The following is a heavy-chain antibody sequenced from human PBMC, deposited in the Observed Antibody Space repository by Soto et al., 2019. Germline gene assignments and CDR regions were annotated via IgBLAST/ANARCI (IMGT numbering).Heavy chain of an antibody. CDR1: GFTFSSYG. D-gene: IGHD3-3*01. CDR3: AKGDQITIFLGYFDY. CDR2: ISYDGSNK. Sequence: PGGSLRLSCAASGFTFSSYGMHWVRQAPGKGLEWVAVISYDGSNKYYADSVKGRFTISRDNSKNTLYLQMNSLRAEDTAVYYCAKGDQITIFLGYFDYWGQGTLVTVSS. V-gene: IGHV3-30*18. J-gene: IGHJ4*02.